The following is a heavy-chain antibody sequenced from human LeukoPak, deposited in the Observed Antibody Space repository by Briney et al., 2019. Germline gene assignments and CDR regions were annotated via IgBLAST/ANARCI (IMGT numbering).Heavy chain of an antibody. D-gene: IGHD3-10*01. CDR1: GFTFSSYE. Sequence: GSLRLSCAASGFTFSSYEMNWVRQPPGKGLEWIGSIYYSGSTYYNPSLKSRVTTSVDTSKNQFSLKLSSVTAADTAIYYCARCQRFAEPPVDWGQGTLVTVSS. CDR2: IYYSGST. CDR3: ARCQRFAEPPVD. V-gene: IGHV4-39*01. J-gene: IGHJ4*02.